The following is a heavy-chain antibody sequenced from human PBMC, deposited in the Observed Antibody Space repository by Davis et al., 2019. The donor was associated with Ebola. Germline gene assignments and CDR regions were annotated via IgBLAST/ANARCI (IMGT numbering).Heavy chain of an antibody. CDR3: AREGGGDYGLDY. CDR2: ISRHGNYM. CDR1: GFSFNTYS. J-gene: IGHJ4*02. D-gene: IGHD2-21*02. Sequence: GGSLRLSCAASGFSFNTYSMNWVRQAPGKGLEWVSSISRHGNYMYYTDSVKGRFIISRDDAKNSLYLQMNSLRAEDTAVYYCAREGGGDYGLDYWGQGTLVTVPS. V-gene: IGHV3-21*04.